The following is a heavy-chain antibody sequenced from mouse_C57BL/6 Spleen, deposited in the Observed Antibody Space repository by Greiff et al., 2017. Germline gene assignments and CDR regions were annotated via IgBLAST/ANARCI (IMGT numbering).Heavy chain of an antibody. CDR2: INPNYGTT. CDR1: GYSFTDYN. Sequence: VQLKQSGPELVKPGASVKISCKASGYSFTDYNMNWVKQSNGKSLEWIGVINPNYGTTSYNQKFKGKATLTVDQSSSTAYMQRNSLTSEDSAVYYCARRGYGSSYDAMEYWGQGTSVTVSS. D-gene: IGHD1-1*01. J-gene: IGHJ4*01. CDR3: ARRGYGSSYDAMEY. V-gene: IGHV1-39*01.